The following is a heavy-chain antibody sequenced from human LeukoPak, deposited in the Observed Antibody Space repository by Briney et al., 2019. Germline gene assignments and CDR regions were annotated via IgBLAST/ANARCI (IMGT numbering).Heavy chain of an antibody. CDR1: GGSISSGSYY. CDR3: AREYFVRSLYYYYYMDV. D-gene: IGHD3-10*01. CDR2: IYTSGVP. Sequence: SETLSLTCTVSGGSISSGSYYWSWIRQPAGNGLERIGRIYTSGVPDYNPPLKSRVTTSVDTPKNRFFLKWTFLTPTDPPVNNCAREYFVRSLYYYYYMDVWGKGTTVTVSS. J-gene: IGHJ6*03. V-gene: IGHV4-61*02.